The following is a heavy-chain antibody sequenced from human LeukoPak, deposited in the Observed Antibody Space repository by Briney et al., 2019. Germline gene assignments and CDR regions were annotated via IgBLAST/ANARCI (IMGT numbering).Heavy chain of an antibody. Sequence: SETLSLTCAVSGYSISSGYYWGWIRQPPVKGLEWNGSIYHSGSTYYNPSLKSRVTISVDTSKNQFSLKLSSVTAADTAVYYCARRWGGSGTWFDPWGQGTLVTVSS. CDR1: GYSISSGYY. CDR2: IYHSGST. V-gene: IGHV4-38-2*01. J-gene: IGHJ5*02. D-gene: IGHD6-25*01. CDR3: ARRWGGSGTWFDP.